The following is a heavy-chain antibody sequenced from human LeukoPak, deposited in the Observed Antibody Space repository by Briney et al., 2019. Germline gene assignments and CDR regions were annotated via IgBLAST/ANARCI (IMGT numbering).Heavy chain of an antibody. D-gene: IGHD1-26*01. CDR1: GYDFTKYA. CDR2: IDAGNGRT. Sequence: ASVKVSCKASGYDFTKYAVQWVRQAPGQRLEWMGWIDAGNGRTKYPQDFQGRVTITRDTSASMAYMELSSLRSDDTAVYYCARDNSVGETAWWFDPWGQGTLVTVSS. CDR3: ARDNSVGETAWWFDP. V-gene: IGHV1-3*01. J-gene: IGHJ5*02.